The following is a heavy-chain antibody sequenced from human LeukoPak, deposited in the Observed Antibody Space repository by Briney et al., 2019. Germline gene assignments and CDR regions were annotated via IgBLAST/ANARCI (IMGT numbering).Heavy chain of an antibody. CDR2: IRYDGSNK. Sequence: GGSLRLSCAASGFTFSSYGMHWVRQAPGKGLEWVAFIRYDGSNKYYADSVKGRFTISRDNSKNTLYLQMNSLRAEDTAVHYCAKGSRYDFWSGYYTDYYYYYMDVWGKGTTVTVSS. CDR3: AKGSRYDFWSGYYTDYYYYYMDV. J-gene: IGHJ6*03. D-gene: IGHD3-3*01. V-gene: IGHV3-30*02. CDR1: GFTFSSYG.